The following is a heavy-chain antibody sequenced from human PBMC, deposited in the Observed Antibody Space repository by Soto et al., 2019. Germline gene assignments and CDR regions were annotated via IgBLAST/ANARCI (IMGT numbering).Heavy chain of an antibody. CDR3: ARFSRGYSYGYYYYGMDV. D-gene: IGHD5-18*01. Sequence: SETLSLTCTVSGGSISSGGYYWSWIRQHPXKGLEWIGYIYYSGSTYYNPSLKSRVTISVDTSKNQFSLKLSSVTAADTAVYYCARFSRGYSYGYYYYGMDVWGQGTTVTVSS. V-gene: IGHV4-31*03. CDR2: IYYSGST. CDR1: GGSISSGGYY. J-gene: IGHJ6*02.